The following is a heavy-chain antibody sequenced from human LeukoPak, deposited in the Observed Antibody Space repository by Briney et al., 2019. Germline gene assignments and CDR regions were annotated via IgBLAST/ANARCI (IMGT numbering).Heavy chain of an antibody. CDR3: ARVGYYDSSGTPSFDY. V-gene: IGHV4-59*12. CDR1: GGSISSYY. J-gene: IGHJ4*02. CDR2: INYSGST. Sequence: SETLSLTCTVSGGSISSYYWSWIRQSPGKGLEWIGYINYSGSTNYNPSLKSRVTMSVDTSKNQFSLKLSSVTAADTAVYYCARVGYYDSSGTPSFDYWGPGTLVTVSS. D-gene: IGHD3-22*01.